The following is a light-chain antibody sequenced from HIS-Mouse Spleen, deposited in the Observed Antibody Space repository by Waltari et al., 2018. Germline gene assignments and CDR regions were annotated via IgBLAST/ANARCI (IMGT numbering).Light chain of an antibody. CDR2: QDS. J-gene: IGLJ2*01. Sequence: SYQLTQPPSVSVSPRQTASITSSGAKVEDKYSCWYQQKPGQPPVLVIYQDSKRPSVLPERSSGSNAGNTAALTISGTEAIDEADYCCQAWDSSTDVVFGGGTKLTVL. CDR1: KVEDKY. CDR3: QAWDSSTDVV. V-gene: IGLV3-1*01.